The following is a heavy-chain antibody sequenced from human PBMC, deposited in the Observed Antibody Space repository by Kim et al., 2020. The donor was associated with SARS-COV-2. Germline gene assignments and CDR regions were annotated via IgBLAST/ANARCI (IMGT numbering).Heavy chain of an antibody. D-gene: IGHD3-3*01. J-gene: IGHJ4*02. CDR3: ARRQLKRITIFGVFIGGGYFDY. V-gene: IGHV4-30-4*01. Sequence: SETLSLTCTVSGGSISSGDYYWSWIRQPPGKGLEWIGYIYYSGSTYYNPSLKSRVTISVDTSKNQFSLKLSSVTAADTAVYYCARRQLKRITIFGVFIGGGYFDYWGQGTLVTVSS. CDR1: GGSISSGDYY. CDR2: IYYSGST.